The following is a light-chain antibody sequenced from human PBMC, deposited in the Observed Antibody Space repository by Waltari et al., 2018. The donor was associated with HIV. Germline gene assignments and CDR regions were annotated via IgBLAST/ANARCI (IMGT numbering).Light chain of an antibody. CDR3: SSYTSASTLVL. CDR1: SSDVGGYNY. J-gene: IGLJ2*01. CDR2: EVS. Sequence: QSALTQPAPVSGSPGQSFTISCTATSSDVGGYNYVPWYQQPPDKAPKLMIYEVSNRPSGVSNRFSGSKSGNTASLTISGLQAEDEADYYCSSYTSASTLVLFGGGTKLTVL. V-gene: IGLV2-14*01.